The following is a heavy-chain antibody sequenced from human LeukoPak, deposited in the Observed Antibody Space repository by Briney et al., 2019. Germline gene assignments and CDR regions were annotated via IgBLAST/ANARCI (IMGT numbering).Heavy chain of an antibody. Sequence: ASVKVSCKASGGTFSSYAISWVRQAPGQGLEWMGGIIPIFGTANYAQKFQGRVTITADESTSTAYMELSSLRSEDTAVYYCASPTLVYCGGDCYFDYWGQGTLVTVSS. CDR1: GGTFSSYA. J-gene: IGHJ4*02. V-gene: IGHV1-69*13. CDR3: ASPTLVYCGGDCYFDY. D-gene: IGHD2-21*02. CDR2: IIPIFGTA.